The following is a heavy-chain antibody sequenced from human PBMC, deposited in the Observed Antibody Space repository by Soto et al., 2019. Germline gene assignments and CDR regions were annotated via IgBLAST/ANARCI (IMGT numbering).Heavy chain of an antibody. CDR2: IYYSGST. CDR3: AIRYGTVFDF. Sequence: QVQLQESGPGLVKPSETLSLTCTVSGGSISSYYWSWIRQPPGKGLEWIGYIYYSGSTNYNPSLKSRVTISVDTSKNQLALSLSSVTAADTAGYYGAIRYGTVFDFWGQGTMVSVSS. J-gene: IGHJ4*02. D-gene: IGHD6-13*01. V-gene: IGHV4-59*01. CDR1: GGSISSYY.